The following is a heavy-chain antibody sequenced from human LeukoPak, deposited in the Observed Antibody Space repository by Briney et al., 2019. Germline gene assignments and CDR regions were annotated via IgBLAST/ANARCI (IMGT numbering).Heavy chain of an antibody. CDR3: AKDRTVTTFYFDY. CDR2: ISYDGSNK. Sequence: GGSLRLSCAASGFTFSSYSMNWVRQAPGKGLEWVAVISYDGSNKYYADSVKGRFTISRDNSKNTLYLQMNSLRAEDTAVYYCAKDRTVTTFYFDYWGQGTLVTVSS. CDR1: GFTFSSYS. V-gene: IGHV3-30*18. D-gene: IGHD4-17*01. J-gene: IGHJ4*02.